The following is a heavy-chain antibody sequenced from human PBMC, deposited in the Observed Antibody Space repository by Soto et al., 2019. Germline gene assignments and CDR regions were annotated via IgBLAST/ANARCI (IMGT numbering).Heavy chain of an antibody. CDR3: TTPGGYYYYYRDV. CDR2: IKSKTDGGTT. D-gene: IGHD3-10*01. J-gene: IGHJ6*03. Sequence: GGSLRLSCAASGFTFSNAWMSWVRQAPGKGLEWVGRIKSKTDGGTTDYAAPVKGRFTISRDDSKNTLYLQMNSLKTEDTAVYYCTTPGGYYYYYRDVWGKGTTVTVSS. V-gene: IGHV3-15*01. CDR1: GFTFSNAW.